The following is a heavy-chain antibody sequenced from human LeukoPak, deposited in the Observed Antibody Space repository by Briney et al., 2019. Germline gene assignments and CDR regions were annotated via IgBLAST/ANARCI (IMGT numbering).Heavy chain of an antibody. CDR3: VKESRVVRGVIMDAFDM. D-gene: IGHD3-10*01. CDR2: ISINGGST. J-gene: IGHJ3*02. Sequence: GGSLRLSCSASGLTFSSYAMHWVRQAPGKGLEYVSGISINGGSTDYAGSVKGRFTISRDNSKNTVYLQMSSLRAEDTAVYYCVKESRVVRGVIMDAFDMWGQGTMVTVSS. V-gene: IGHV3-64D*06. CDR1: GLTFSSYA.